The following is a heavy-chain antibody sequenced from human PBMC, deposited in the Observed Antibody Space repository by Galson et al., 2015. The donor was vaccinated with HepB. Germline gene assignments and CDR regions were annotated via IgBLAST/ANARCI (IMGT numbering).Heavy chain of an antibody. CDR3: ARESPAMNGVHYFDY. V-gene: IGHV1-18*01. J-gene: IGHJ4*02. CDR1: GYTFTSYG. CDR2: ISAYNGNT. D-gene: IGHD5-18*01. Sequence: SVKVSCKASGYTFTSYGISWVRQAPGQGLEWMGWISAYNGNTNYAQKLQGRVTMTTDTSTSTAYMELRSLRSDDTAVYYCARESPAMNGVHYFDYWGQGTLVTVSS.